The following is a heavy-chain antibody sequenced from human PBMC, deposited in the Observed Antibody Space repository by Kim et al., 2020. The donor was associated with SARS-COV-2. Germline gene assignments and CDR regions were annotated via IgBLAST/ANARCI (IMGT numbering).Heavy chain of an antibody. CDR3: ARGLRLGELSLFPYYYYYYGMDV. D-gene: IGHD3-16*02. CDR1: GYTFTSYD. CDR2: MNPNSGNT. V-gene: IGHV1-8*01. Sequence: ASVKVSCKASGYTFTSYDINWVRQATGQGLEWMGWMNPNSGNTGYAQKFQGRVIMTRNTSISTAYMELSSLRSEDTAVYYCARGLRLGELSLFPYYYYYYGMDVWGQGTTVTVTS. J-gene: IGHJ6*02.